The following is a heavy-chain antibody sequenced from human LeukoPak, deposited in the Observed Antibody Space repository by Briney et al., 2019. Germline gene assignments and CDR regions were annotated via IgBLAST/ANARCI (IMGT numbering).Heavy chain of an antibody. V-gene: IGHV3-23*01. D-gene: IGHD1-1*01. CDR1: GFTFSSYA. CDR3: ARGWTTFHY. CDR2: VSEDGDGT. J-gene: IGHJ4*02. Sequence: GGSLRLSCAASGFTFSSYAMSWVRQAPGKGLEWVASVSEDGDGTMYPDSVKGRFTISRDNSRKTVLLEVNSLRVEDAATYYCARGWTTFHYWGQGALVTVSS.